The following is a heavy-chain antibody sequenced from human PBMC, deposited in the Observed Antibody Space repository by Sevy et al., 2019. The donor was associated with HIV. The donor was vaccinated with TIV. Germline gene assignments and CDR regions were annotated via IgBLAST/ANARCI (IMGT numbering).Heavy chain of an antibody. D-gene: IGHD1-1*01. Sequence: GGSLRLSCAASGFTFSSYSMNWVRQAPGKGLEWVSYISSSSSTIYYADSVKGRFTISRDNAKNSLYLQMNSLRAEDTAVYYCAIFKNPKRNNNWFDPWGQGTLVTVSS. CDR3: AIFKNPKRNNNWFDP. CDR1: GFTFSSYS. J-gene: IGHJ5*02. V-gene: IGHV3-48*01. CDR2: ISSSSSTI.